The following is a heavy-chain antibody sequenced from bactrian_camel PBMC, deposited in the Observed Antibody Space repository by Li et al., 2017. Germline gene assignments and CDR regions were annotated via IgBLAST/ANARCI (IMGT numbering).Heavy chain of an antibody. CDR2: LDRDGTA. CDR1: GYTYSGYC. D-gene: IGHD5*01. J-gene: IGHJ4*01. Sequence: HVQLVESGGGSVQAGGSLRLSCAASGYTYSGYCMGWFRQAPGKEREGVAALDRDGTASYADSVKGRFTISRDNAKNTLHLQMNSLKVEDTAVYYCAFPNPYGPPVCGGQGTQVTVS. CDR3: AFPNPYGPPVC. V-gene: IGHV3S55*01.